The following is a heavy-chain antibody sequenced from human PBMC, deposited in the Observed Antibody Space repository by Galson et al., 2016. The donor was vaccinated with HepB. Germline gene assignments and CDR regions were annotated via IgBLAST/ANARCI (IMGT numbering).Heavy chain of an antibody. V-gene: IGHV4-59*08. CDR3: ARGEGYNLY. CDR1: GVSISSYY. CDR2: AFYSGIT. Sequence: SETLSLTCTVSGVSISSYYWSWFRQPPEKGLEWIGYAFYSGITNYSPSLKSRVTISIDTSKNQFSLKLSSVTAADTAVYYCARGEGYNLYWGQGTLVTVSS. J-gene: IGHJ4*02. D-gene: IGHD5-24*01.